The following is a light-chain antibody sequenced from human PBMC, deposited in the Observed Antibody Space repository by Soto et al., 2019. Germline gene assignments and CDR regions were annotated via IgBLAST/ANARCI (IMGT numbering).Light chain of an antibody. CDR3: SSYTNINTWV. CDR1: SSDVGGYNF. J-gene: IGLJ3*02. V-gene: IGLV2-14*01. CDR2: EVI. Sequence: QSALTQPASVSGSPGQSITISCTGTSSDVGGYNFVSWYQHHPGKAPKLVIYEVINRPSGVSNRFSGSKSGNTASLTISGLQAEDEADYYCSSYTNINTWVFGGVTKVTVL.